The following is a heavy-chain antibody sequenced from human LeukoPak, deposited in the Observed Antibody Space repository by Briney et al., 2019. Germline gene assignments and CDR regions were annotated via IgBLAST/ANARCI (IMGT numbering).Heavy chain of an antibody. D-gene: IGHD4-23*01. J-gene: IGHJ4*02. V-gene: IGHV3-53*01. CDR2: IYSGGST. CDR3: AREPYGGNLYYFDY. CDR1: GFTVSSNY. Sequence: GGSLRLSCAASGFTVSSNYMNWVRQAPGKGLEWVSVIYSGGSTYYADSVNGRFTISRDNSKNTLYLQMNSLRAEDTAVYYCAREPYGGNLYYFDYWGQGTLVTVSS.